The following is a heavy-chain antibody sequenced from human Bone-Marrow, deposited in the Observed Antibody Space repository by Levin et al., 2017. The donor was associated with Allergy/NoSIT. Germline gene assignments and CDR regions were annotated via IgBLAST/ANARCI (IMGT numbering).Heavy chain of an antibody. CDR3: AKAVAGTGTPHL. Sequence: GGSLRLSCAASGFTFSSYGMHWVRQAPGKGLEWVAVIWYDGSDKYYVDSVKGRFTISRDNSKKTLYLQMNSLRAEDKAVYYCAKAVAGTGTPHLWGQGTLVTVSS. J-gene: IGHJ4*02. CDR2: IWYDGSDK. D-gene: IGHD6-19*01. V-gene: IGHV3-33*06. CDR1: GFTFSSYG.